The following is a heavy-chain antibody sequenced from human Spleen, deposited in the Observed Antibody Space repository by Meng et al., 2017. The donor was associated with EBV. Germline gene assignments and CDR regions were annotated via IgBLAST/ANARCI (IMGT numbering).Heavy chain of an antibody. CDR3: GRDDLLPFGDPAGDY. D-gene: IGHD3-10*01. CDR2: INPNSGDT. V-gene: IGHV1-2*06. J-gene: IGHJ4*02. CDR1: GYTFTASY. Sequence: QVQLVQSGAEVKKPGASVKVSCTASGYTFTASYIHWVRQAPGQGLEWLGRINPNSGDTNYAQKFHGRVTLTSDTSISTAYMELSGLRSDDTAVYYCGRDDLLPFGDPAGDYWGQGTLGTVSS.